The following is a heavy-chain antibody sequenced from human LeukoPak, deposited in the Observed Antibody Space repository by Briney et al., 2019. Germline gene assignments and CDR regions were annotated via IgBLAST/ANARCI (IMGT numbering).Heavy chain of an antibody. CDR3: ARVGSDPYSSSWYGLYGMDV. V-gene: IGHV4-59*01. D-gene: IGHD6-13*01. Sequence: SETLSLTCTVSGGSISSYYWSWIRQPPGKGLEWIGYIYYSGSTNYNPSLKSRVTISVDTSKNQFSLKLSSVTAADTAAYYCARVGSDPYSSSWYGLYGMDVWGQGTAVTVSS. CDR2: IYYSGST. CDR1: GGSISSYY. J-gene: IGHJ6*02.